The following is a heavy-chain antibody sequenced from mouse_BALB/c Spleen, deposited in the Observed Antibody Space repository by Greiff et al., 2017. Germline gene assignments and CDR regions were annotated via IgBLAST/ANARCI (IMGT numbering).Heavy chain of an antibody. V-gene: IGHV5-12-1*01. J-gene: IGHJ3*01. CDR1: GFAFSSYD. CDR3: ARHGGVVPSFAY. Sequence: EVMLVESGGGLVKPGGSLKLSCAASGFAFSSYDMSWVRQTPEKRLEWVAYISSGGGSTYYPDTVKGRFTISRDNAKNTLYLQMSSLKSEDTAMYYCARHGGVVPSFAYWGQGTLVTVSA. CDR2: ISSGGGST. D-gene: IGHD1-1*01.